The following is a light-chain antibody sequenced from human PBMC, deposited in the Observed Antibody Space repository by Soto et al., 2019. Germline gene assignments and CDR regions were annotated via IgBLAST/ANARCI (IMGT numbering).Light chain of an antibody. CDR2: EVN. J-gene: IGLJ1*01. V-gene: IGLV2-8*01. CDR3: SSYAGSSNV. Sequence: QSVLTQPPSASGSPGQSVAISCTGTSSDVGGYNYVSWYQQHPGKTPKLMIYEVNKRPSGVPDRFSGSKSGNTASLTVSGPQAEDEADYYCSSYAGSSNVFGTGTKVTVL. CDR1: SSDVGGYNY.